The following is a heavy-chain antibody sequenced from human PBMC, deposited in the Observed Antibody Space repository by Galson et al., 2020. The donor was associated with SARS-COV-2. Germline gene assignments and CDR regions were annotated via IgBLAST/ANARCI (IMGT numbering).Heavy chain of an antibody. CDR2: IWYDGSNK. D-gene: IGHD3-22*01. Sequence: GGSLRLSCAASGFTFSSYGMHWVRQAPGKGLEWVAVIWYDGSNKYYADSVKGRFTISRDNSKNTLYLQMNSLRAEDTAVYYCARDSSTYYYDSSDYDAFDIWGQGTMVTVSS. CDR1: GFTFSSYG. CDR3: ARDSSTYYYDSSDYDAFDI. J-gene: IGHJ3*02. V-gene: IGHV3-33*01.